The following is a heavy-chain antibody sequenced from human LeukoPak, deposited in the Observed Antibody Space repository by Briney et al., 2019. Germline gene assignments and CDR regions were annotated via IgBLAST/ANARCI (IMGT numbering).Heavy chain of an antibody. J-gene: IGHJ3*02. Sequence: PSETPSLTRPVSGGSLSSYYWSWVPQPPRKGLGWVGGIYTSGSTNYNPSLKSRVTMSVDTSKNQFSLKLSSVTAADTAVYYCARDCSSTSCYLDAFDIWGQGTMVTVSS. CDR1: GGSLSSYY. V-gene: IGHV4-4*07. CDR2: IYTSGST. CDR3: ARDCSSTSCYLDAFDI. D-gene: IGHD2-2*01.